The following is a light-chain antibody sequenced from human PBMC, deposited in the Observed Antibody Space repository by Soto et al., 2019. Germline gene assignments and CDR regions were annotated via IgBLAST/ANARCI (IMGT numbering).Light chain of an antibody. V-gene: IGKV3-15*01. CDR2: GAF. CDR1: QSVSSN. J-gene: IGKJ1*01. Sequence: EILMTQSPVTLSVSPGERATLSCRASQSVSSNLAWYQQKPGQAPSLLIYGAFTRATGIPARFSGTGSGTEFTLTIRSLQSEDFALYYCKQYNDWPLTFGQGTKVDIK. CDR3: KQYNDWPLT.